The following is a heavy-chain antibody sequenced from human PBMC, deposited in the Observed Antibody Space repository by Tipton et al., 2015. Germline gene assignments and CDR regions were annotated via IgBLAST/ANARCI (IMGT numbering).Heavy chain of an antibody. CDR1: GGSISRGRYY. D-gene: IGHD2-15*01. CDR2: IYYSGNT. CDR3: ARGGNNWFDP. J-gene: IGHJ5*02. V-gene: IGHV4-31*03. Sequence: TLSLTCTVSGGSISRGRYYWSWIRQHPGKGLEWIGFIYYSGNTNYNPSLKSRVTMSVDTSKNQFSLKLTSVNAADTAVYYCARGGNNWFDPWGQGTLVTVSS.